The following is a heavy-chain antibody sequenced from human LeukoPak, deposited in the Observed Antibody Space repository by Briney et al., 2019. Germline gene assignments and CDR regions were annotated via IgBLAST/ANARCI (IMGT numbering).Heavy chain of an antibody. Sequence: AGRALRLPCGASGFTFNSHPMHWVPQAPGPGLEWVVLFSNDCSVKYYADSVKGRFTISRDNFKHTLNLEVSSLRVEDTVIYYCATEKVGYFVGYWGQGPLVTVSS. CDR1: GFTFNSHP. J-gene: IGHJ4*02. D-gene: IGHD2-21*01. V-gene: IGHV3-30*04. CDR2: FSNDCSVK. CDR3: ATEKVGYFVGY.